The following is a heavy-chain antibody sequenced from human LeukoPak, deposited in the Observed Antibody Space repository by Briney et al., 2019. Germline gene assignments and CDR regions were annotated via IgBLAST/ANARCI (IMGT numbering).Heavy chain of an antibody. CDR1: GASISSYY. J-gene: IGHJ4*02. D-gene: IGHD5-18*01. V-gene: IGHV4-59*08. CDR3: ARGRYSYHVGPYDH. CDR2: IYYTGNT. Sequence: SETLSLTCTVSGASISSYYWSWIRQPPGKGLEWIGNIYYTGNTNYNPSLKSRVTISVDKSKNQFSLKVSSVTAADTAVYYCARGRYSYHVGPYDHWGQGTLVSVSS.